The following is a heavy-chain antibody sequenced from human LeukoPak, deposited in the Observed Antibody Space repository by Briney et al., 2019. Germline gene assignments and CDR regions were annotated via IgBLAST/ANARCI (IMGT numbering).Heavy chain of an antibody. J-gene: IGHJ4*02. CDR2: ISSSSVYI. D-gene: IGHD3-10*01. Sequence: GGSLRLSCAASGFTFNTYAMNWVRQAPGKGLEWVSSISSSSVYIYYADSVKGRFTISRDNAKNSLYLQMNSLRAEDTAVYYCARDRGTMVRGVITTYYFDYWGQGALVTVSS. CDR3: ARDRGTMVRGVITTYYFDY. V-gene: IGHV3-21*01. CDR1: GFTFNTYA.